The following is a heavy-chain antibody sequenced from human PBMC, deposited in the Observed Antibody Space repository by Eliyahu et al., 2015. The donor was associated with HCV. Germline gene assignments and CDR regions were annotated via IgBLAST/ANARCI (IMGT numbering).Heavy chain of an antibody. Sequence: EVQLVESGGGLVKPGGSLRLSCAASGFTFXNAWMNWVRQAPGKGLEWVGRIKSKTDGGTTDYAAPVKGRFTISRDDSKTTLYLQMNSLKTEDTAVYYCTTNYYDSSGSSTFDYWGQGTLVTVSS. CDR2: IKSKTDGGTT. J-gene: IGHJ4*02. CDR1: GFTFXNAW. CDR3: TTNYYDSSGSSTFDY. V-gene: IGHV3-15*01. D-gene: IGHD3-22*01.